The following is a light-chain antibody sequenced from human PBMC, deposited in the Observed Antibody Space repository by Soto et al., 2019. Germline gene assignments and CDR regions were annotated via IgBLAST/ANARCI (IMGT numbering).Light chain of an antibody. Sequence: EIVMTQSPATLSVSPGERATLSCRASQSVSSNLAWYQQKPGQAPRLLIYGASTRATGIPARFSGSGSGTEFTLTISSLQSEDFAVYYCQQYNNWPQRRFTFGPGTKVDIK. CDR2: GAS. CDR3: QQYNNWPQRRFT. V-gene: IGKV3-15*01. CDR1: QSVSSN. J-gene: IGKJ3*01.